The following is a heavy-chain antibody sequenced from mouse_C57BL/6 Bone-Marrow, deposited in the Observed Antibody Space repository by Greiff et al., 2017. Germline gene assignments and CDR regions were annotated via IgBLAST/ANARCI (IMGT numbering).Heavy chain of an antibody. CDR3: ARSGDYRWFAY. D-gene: IGHD2-4*01. V-gene: IGHV1-63*01. J-gene: IGHJ3*01. CDR2: IYPGGGYT. Sequence: VMLVESGAELVRPGTSVKMSCKASGYTFTNYWIGWAKQRPGHGLEWIGDIYPGGGYTNYNEKFKGKATLTADKSSSTAYMQFSSLTSEDSAIYYCARSGDYRWFAYWGQGTLVTVSA. CDR1: GYTFTNYW.